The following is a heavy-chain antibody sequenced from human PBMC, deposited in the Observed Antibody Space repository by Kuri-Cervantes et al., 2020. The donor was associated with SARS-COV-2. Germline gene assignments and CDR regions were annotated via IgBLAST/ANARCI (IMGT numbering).Heavy chain of an antibody. D-gene: IGHD2-2*01. CDR3: ARVSVVVVPAAIHYYYGMDV. V-gene: IGHV4-34*01. CDR2: INHSGST. CDR1: GGSFSGYY. J-gene: IGHJ6*02. Sequence: SETLSLTCAVYGGSFSGYYWSWIRQPPGKGLVWIGEINHSGSTNYNPSLKSRVTISVDTSKNQFSLKLSSVTAADTAVYYCARVSVVVVPAAIHYYYGMDVWGQGTTVTVSS.